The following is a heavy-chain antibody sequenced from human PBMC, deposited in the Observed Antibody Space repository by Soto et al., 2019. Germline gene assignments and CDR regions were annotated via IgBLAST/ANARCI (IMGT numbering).Heavy chain of an antibody. Sequence: GGSLRLSCAASGFTFSSYSMNWVRQAPGKGLEWVSSISSSSSYIYYADSVKGRFTISRDNAKNSLYLQMNSLRAEDTAVYYCAKTSDYYDSSGYQEKNDYWGEGTLVTFSS. V-gene: IGHV3-21*04. D-gene: IGHD3-22*01. CDR2: ISSSSSYI. J-gene: IGHJ4*02. CDR1: GFTFSSYS. CDR3: AKTSDYYDSSGYQEKNDY.